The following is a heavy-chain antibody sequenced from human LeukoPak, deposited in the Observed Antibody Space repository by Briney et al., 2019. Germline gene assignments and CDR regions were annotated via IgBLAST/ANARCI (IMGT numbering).Heavy chain of an antibody. D-gene: IGHD3-9*01. V-gene: IGHV4-59*12. Sequence: TSETLSLTCTVSGGSISSYYWSWIRQPPGKGLEWIGYIYYSGSTNYNPSLKSRVTISVDTSKNQFSLKLSSVTAADTAVYYCARERITISSNWFDPWGQGTLVTVSS. CDR3: ARERITISSNWFDP. J-gene: IGHJ5*02. CDR1: GGSISSYY. CDR2: IYYSGST.